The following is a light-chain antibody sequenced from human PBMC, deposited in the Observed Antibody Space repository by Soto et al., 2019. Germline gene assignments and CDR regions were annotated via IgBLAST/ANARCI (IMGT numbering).Light chain of an antibody. J-gene: IGLJ2*01. CDR1: SSNIGNNY. CDR3: GTWDTSLSAVV. CDR2: DNN. Sequence: QSVLTQPPSVSAAPGQTVTISCSGSSSNIGNNYVSWYQHLPGTAPKLLIYDNNERPSGIPDRFSGSKSGTSATLGITGLQTGDEADDYCGTWDTSLSAVVFGGGTKLTVL. V-gene: IGLV1-51*01.